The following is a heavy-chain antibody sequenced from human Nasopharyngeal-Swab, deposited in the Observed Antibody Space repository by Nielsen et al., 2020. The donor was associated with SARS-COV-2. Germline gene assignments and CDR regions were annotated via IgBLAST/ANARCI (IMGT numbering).Heavy chain of an antibody. Sequence: SETLSLTCTVSGGSISSGDYYWSWIRQPPGKGLEWIGYIYYSGSTYYNPSLKSRVTISVDTSKNQFSLKLSSVTAADTAVYYCARVLFDPLSRNPLFDYWGQGTLVTVSS. CDR3: ARVLFDPLSRNPLFDY. J-gene: IGHJ4*02. D-gene: IGHD3-10*02. CDR2: IYYSGST. CDR1: GGSISSGDYY. V-gene: IGHV4-30-4*01.